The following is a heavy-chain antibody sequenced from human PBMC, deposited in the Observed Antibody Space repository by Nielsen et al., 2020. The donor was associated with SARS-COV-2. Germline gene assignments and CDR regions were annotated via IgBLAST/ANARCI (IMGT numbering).Heavy chain of an antibody. V-gene: IGHV4-34*01. CDR3: ARDRPTRSYCSGGSCYSAYYYGMDV. J-gene: IGHJ6*02. CDR2: INHSGST. D-gene: IGHD2-15*01. Sequence: WIRQPPGKGLEWIGEINHSGSTNYNPSLKSRVTISVDTSKNQFSLKLSSVTAADTAVYYCARDRPTRSYCSGGSCYSAYYYGMDVWGQGTTVTVSS.